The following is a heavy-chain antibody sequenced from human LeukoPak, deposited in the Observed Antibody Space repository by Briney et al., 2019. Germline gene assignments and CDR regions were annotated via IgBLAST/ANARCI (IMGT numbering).Heavy chain of an antibody. CDR1: GDSISRYY. J-gene: IGHJ4*02. D-gene: IGHD4-17*01. CDR3: ARLQATVSIHSYFDY. CDR2: IYYSGNT. V-gene: IGHV4-59*01. Sequence: SETLSLTCAVSGDSISRYYWSWIRQPPGKGLEWIGYIYYSGNTNYNPSLKSRVTISVDTSKNQISLKLTSVTAADTAVYYCARLQATVSIHSYFDYWGQGTLVTVSS.